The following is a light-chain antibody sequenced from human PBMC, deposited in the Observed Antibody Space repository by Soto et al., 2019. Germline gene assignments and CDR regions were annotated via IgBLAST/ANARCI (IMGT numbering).Light chain of an antibody. V-gene: IGKV1-5*01. J-gene: IGKJ2*01. CDR1: QSISNW. CDR3: QQYKSYSYT. Sequence: DIQMTQSPSILSASVGDRVTITCRASQSISNWLAWYQQKPGRAPKVLIYDASSLQSGVPSRFSGSGSGTAFTLTISSLQPDDIATYYCQQYKSYSYTFGQGTNLEI. CDR2: DAS.